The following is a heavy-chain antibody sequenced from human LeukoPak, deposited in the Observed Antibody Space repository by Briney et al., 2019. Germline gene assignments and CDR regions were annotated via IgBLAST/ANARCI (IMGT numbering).Heavy chain of an antibody. CDR2: INSDGSST. CDR1: GFTFSSYW. J-gene: IGHJ6*02. V-gene: IGHV3-74*01. CDR3: ASGSRAFYYYAMDV. Sequence: PGGSLRLSCAASGFTFSSYWMHWVRQAPGKGLVWVSRINSDGSSTSYADSVKGRFTISRDNAKNTLYLQMNSLRAEDTAVYYCASGSRAFYYYAMDVWGQGTTVTVSS. D-gene: IGHD3-10*01.